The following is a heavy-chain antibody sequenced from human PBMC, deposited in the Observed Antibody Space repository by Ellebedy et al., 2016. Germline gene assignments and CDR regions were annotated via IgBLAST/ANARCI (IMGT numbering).Heavy chain of an antibody. V-gene: IGHV3-74*01. Sequence: GESLKISCPASGFTFSSYWMHCVRQVPGKGLVWVSRISGDGRTTNNADSVKGRFIISRDNAKNTLYLQMNSLRGEDTAVYFCTRVLDGNYGRTDYWGQGTLVTVSS. J-gene: IGHJ4*02. CDR3: TRVLDGNYGRTDY. CDR2: ISGDGRTT. CDR1: GFTFSSYW. D-gene: IGHD1-7*01.